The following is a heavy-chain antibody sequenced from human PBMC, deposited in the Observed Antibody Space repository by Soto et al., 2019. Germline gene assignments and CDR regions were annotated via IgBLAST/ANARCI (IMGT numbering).Heavy chain of an antibody. V-gene: IGHV3-48*01. J-gene: IGHJ4*02. CDR1: GFTFSSYS. CDR2: ISSSSSTI. CDR3: ARGSSLFDY. Sequence: ESGGGLVQPGGSLRLSCAASGFTFSSYSMNWVRQAPGKGLEWVSYISSSSSTIYYADSVKGRFTISRDNAKNSLYLQMNSLRAEDTAVYYCARGSSLFDYWGQGTLVTVSS. D-gene: IGHD6-6*01.